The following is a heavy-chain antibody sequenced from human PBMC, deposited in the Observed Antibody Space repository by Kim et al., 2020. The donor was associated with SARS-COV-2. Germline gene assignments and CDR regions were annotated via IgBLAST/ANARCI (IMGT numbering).Heavy chain of an antibody. CDR1: GYTFTNYF. V-gene: IGHV1-46*01. J-gene: IGHJ6*01. CDR2: INPSGGDT. Sequence: ASVKVSCKASGYTFTNYFIHWVRQAPGQGLQWMGIINPSGGDTTYAQKFQGRVTMTRDTSTSTVYMELSSLRSEDTAVYYCARAPPYDSSGYYLKYNYYYAMDVSRQVATVTVSS. CDR3: ARAPPYDSSGYYLKYNYYYAMDV. D-gene: IGHD3-22*01.